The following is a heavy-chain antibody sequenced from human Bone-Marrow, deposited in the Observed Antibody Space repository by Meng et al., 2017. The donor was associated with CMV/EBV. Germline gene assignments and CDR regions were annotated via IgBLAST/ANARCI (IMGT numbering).Heavy chain of an antibody. V-gene: IGHV4-61*01. CDR2: IYYSGST. J-gene: IGHJ6*02. CDR1: GGSVSSGSYY. CDR3: ARSGGFWSGYYYYGMDV. D-gene: IGHD3-3*01. Sequence: GSLRLSCTVSGGSVSSGSYYWSWIRQPPGKGLEWIGYIYYSGSTNYNPSLKSRVTISVDTSKNQFSLKLSSVTAADTAVYYCARSGGFWSGYYYYGMDVWGQGNTVTGAS.